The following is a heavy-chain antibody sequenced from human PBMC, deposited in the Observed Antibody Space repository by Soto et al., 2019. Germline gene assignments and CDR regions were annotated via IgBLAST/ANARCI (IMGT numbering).Heavy chain of an antibody. J-gene: IGHJ3*02. CDR1: GYTFVSFG. V-gene: IGHV1-18*01. Sequence: QVQLVQSGAEVKKPGASVKVSCKASGYTFVSFGINWVRQAPGQGLEWLGRISPYNGDTSYAEKFRGRVAMTTDTSSITVYLELRSLRSDDTSVYYCARDQTKWLRDASDIWGQGSMVTVSS. CDR2: ISPYNGDT. CDR3: ARDQTKWLRDASDI. D-gene: IGHD2-8*01.